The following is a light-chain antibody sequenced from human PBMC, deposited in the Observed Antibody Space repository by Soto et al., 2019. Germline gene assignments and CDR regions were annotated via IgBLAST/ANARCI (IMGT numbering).Light chain of an antibody. CDR2: GAS. J-gene: IGKJ1*01. CDR1: QSFRGL. CDR3: QQYNNWPRGT. Sequence: EIVMTQSPATGSGWPLVVATLAFMASQSFRGLLAWYQQKPGQAPRLLIYGASTRATGIPARFSGSGSGTEFTLTITSLQSEDFAVYYCQQYNNWPRGTFGQGTKVDIK. V-gene: IGKV3-15*01.